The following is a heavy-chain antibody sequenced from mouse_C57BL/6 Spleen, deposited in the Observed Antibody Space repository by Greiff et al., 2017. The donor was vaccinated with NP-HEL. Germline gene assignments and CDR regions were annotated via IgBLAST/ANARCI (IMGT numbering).Heavy chain of an antibody. CDR3: ARSEYGSSYWGY. Sequence: QVQLQQSGAELVKPGASVKISCKASGYAFSSYWMNWVKQRPGKGLEWIGQIYPGDGDTNYNGKFKGKATLTADKSSSTAYMQLSSLTSEDSAVYFCARSEYGSSYWGYWGQGTTLTVSS. V-gene: IGHV1-80*01. D-gene: IGHD1-1*01. J-gene: IGHJ2*01. CDR2: IYPGDGDT. CDR1: GYAFSSYW.